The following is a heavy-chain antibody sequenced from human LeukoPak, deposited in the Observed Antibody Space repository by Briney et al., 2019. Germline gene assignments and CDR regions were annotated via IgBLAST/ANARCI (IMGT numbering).Heavy chain of an antibody. J-gene: IGHJ5*02. V-gene: IGHV3-74*01. CDR2: IESDGST. Sequence: GGSLRLSCAASGFTFSSYWMHWVRQTPGKWLVWVSPIESDGSTIYEESVRGRFTISRDNAKNMVYLQMNSLRAEDTAVYYCAKTFKWDLNWFDPWGQGTLVTVSS. CDR3: AKTFKWDLNWFDP. CDR1: GFTFSSYW. D-gene: IGHD1-26*01.